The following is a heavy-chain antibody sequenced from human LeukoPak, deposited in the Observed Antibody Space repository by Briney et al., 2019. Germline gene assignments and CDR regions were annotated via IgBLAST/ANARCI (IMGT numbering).Heavy chain of an antibody. J-gene: IGHJ4*02. Sequence: ASVKFSCKASGYTFTSYGISWVRQAPGQGLEWMGWISAYNGNTNYAQKLQGRVTMTTDTSTSTAYMELRSLRSDDTAVYYCAGEYDSSGYCDYWGQGTLVTVSS. D-gene: IGHD3-22*01. CDR2: ISAYNGNT. CDR3: AGEYDSSGYCDY. CDR1: GYTFTSYG. V-gene: IGHV1-18*01.